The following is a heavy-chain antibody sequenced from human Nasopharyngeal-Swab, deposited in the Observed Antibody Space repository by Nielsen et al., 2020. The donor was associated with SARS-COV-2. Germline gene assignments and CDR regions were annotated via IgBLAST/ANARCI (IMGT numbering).Heavy chain of an antibody. CDR3: ANYYDSSGYSVY. CDR1: GYSISSGYY. V-gene: IGHV4-38-2*02. CDR2: IYHSGST. Sequence: SETLSLTCTVSGYSISSGYYWGWIRQPPGKGLEWIGSIYHSGSTYYNPSLKSRVTISVDTSKNQFSLKLSSVTAADTAVYYCANYYDSSGYSVYWGQGTLVTVSS. J-gene: IGHJ4*02. D-gene: IGHD3-22*01.